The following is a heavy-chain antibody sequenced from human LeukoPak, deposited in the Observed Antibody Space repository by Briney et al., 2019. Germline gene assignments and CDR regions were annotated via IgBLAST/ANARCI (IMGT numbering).Heavy chain of an antibody. J-gene: IGHJ5*02. CDR3: AKILQNYGSGSYHWFDP. CDR2: IRYDGSNK. CDR1: GFTFSSYG. V-gene: IGHV3-30*02. Sequence: PGGSLRLSCAASGFTFSSYGMHWVRQAPGKGLEWVAFIRYDGSNKYYADSVKGRFTISRDNSKNTLYLQMNSLRAEDTAVYYCAKILQNYGSGSYHWFDPWGQGTLVTVSS. D-gene: IGHD3-10*01.